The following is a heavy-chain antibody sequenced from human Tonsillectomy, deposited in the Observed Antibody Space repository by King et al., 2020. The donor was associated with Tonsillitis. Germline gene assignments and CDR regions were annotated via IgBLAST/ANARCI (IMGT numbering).Heavy chain of an antibody. D-gene: IGHD2-15*01. J-gene: IGHJ4*02. V-gene: IGHV4-34*01. Sequence: VQLQQWGAGLLKPSETLSLTCAVYGGSFSGYYWSWIRQPPGKGLEWIGEINHSGSTNYNPSLKSRVTISVDTSKNQFSLKLSSVTAADTAVYYCARGDPKSGGAYGADYWGQGTLVTVSS. CDR3: ARGDPKSGGAYGADY. CDR2: INHSGST. CDR1: GGSFSGYY.